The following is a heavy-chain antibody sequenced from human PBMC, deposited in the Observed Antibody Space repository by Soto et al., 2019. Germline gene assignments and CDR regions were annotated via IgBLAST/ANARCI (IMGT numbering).Heavy chain of an antibody. CDR3: ARRGSSGWIDY. Sequence: QVQLQESGPGLVKPSGTLSLTCAVSGGSISSTNYWSWVRQPPGKGLEWIGEIYHGGGTNYNPSLKSRITISVDKSKNQFSLKLTSVTAADTAVYYCARRGSSGWIDYWCQGTLVTVSS. D-gene: IGHD6-19*01. V-gene: IGHV4-4*02. CDR1: GGSISSTNY. CDR2: IYHGGGT. J-gene: IGHJ4*02.